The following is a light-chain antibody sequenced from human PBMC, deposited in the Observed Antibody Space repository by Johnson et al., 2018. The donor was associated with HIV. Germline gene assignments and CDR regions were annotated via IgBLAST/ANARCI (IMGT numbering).Light chain of an antibody. CDR3: GTWDSSLSAGEYV. V-gene: IGLV1-51*02. CDR2: ENN. Sequence: QSVLTQPPSVSAAPGQKVTISCSGSSSDMGNYAVSWYQQLPGTAPKLLIYENNKRPSGIPDRFSGAKSGTSATLAITGLQTGDEGDYYCGTWDSSLSAGEYVFGTGTKVTVL. CDR1: SSDMGNYA. J-gene: IGLJ1*01.